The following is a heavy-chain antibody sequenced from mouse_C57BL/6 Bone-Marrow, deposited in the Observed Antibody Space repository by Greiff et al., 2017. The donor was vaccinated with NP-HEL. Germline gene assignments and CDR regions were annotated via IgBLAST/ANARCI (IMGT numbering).Heavy chain of an antibody. D-gene: IGHD1-1*01. CDR3: ARDTTVVAPYWYFDV. J-gene: IGHJ1*03. Sequence: VQLQQPGAELVKPGASVKLSCKASGYTFTSYWMHWVKQRPGRGLEWIGRIDPNSGGTKYNEKFKSKATLTVDKPSSTAYMQLSSLTSEDSAVYYCARDTTVVAPYWYFDVWGTGTTVTVFS. V-gene: IGHV1-72*01. CDR2: IDPNSGGT. CDR1: GYTFTSYW.